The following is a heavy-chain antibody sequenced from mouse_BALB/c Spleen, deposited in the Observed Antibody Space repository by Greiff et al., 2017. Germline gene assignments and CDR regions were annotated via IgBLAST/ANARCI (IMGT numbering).Heavy chain of an antibody. V-gene: IGHV5-17*02. CDR1: GFTFSSFG. D-gene: IGHD1-1*01. CDR2: ISSGSSTI. CDR3: ARYGYWYFDV. Sequence: EVKLVESGGGLVQPGGSRKLSCAASGFTFSSFGMHWVRQAPEKGLEWVAYISSGSSTIYYADTVKGRFTISRDNPKNTLFLQMTSLRSEDTAMYYCARYGYWYFDVWGAGTTVTVSS. J-gene: IGHJ1*01.